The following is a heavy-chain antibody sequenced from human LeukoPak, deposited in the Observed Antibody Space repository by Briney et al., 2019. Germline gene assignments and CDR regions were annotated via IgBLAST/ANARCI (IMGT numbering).Heavy chain of an antibody. CDR1: GYSFTSYW. D-gene: IGHD3-9*01. CDR2: IYPGDSDT. V-gene: IGHV5-51*01. J-gene: IGHJ4*02. Sequence: GESLKISCKGSGYSFTSYWIGLVRQMPGKGLEWMGIIYPGDSDTRYSPSFQGQVTISADKSISTAYLQWSSLKASDTAMYYCARHPTYYYDILTGYMPPDCWGQGTLVTVSS. CDR3: ARHPTYYYDILTGYMPPDC.